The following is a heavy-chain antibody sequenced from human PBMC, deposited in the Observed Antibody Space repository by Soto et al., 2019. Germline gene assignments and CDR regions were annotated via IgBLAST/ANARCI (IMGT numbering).Heavy chain of an antibody. V-gene: IGHV3-21*01. Sequence: EVQLVESGGGLDKPGGSLRLSCAASGFTFSSYSMNWVRQAPGKGLEWVSSISSSSSYIYYADSVKGRFTISRDNPNQSLYLQMNSLRAEDTAVYYCARGNFYSNYDYYYYYYMDVWGKGTTVTVSS. CDR3: ARGNFYSNYDYYYYYYMDV. J-gene: IGHJ6*03. CDR1: GFTFSSYS. CDR2: ISSSSSYI. D-gene: IGHD4-4*01.